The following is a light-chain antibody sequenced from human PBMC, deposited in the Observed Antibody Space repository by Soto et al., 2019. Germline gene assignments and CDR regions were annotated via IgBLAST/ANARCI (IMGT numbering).Light chain of an antibody. V-gene: IGLV2-14*01. Sequence: QSALTQPASVSGSPGQSITISCSGTSSGVGGYNYVSWYQQHPGKAPKLMIYEVSNRPSGVSNRFSGSKSGNTASLTISGLQAEDEVDYYCSSYTSSSTLDVVFGGGTKVTVL. CDR2: EVS. CDR3: SSYTSSSTLDVV. J-gene: IGLJ2*01. CDR1: SSGVGGYNY.